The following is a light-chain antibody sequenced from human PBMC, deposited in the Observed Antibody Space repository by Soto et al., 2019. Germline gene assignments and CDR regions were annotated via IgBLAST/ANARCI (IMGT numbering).Light chain of an antibody. J-gene: IGKJ1*01. CDR1: QSISTY. Sequence: EIVLTQSPATLSLSPGERATLSCRVSQSISTYLAWYQQKPGQDPRLLIYDGSNTATGTPARFSGNGYGTDFTLTVSSLEPEDFAVYYCQQRSDWLWTFGQGTKVQLK. V-gene: IGKV3-11*01. CDR2: DGS. CDR3: QQRSDWLWT.